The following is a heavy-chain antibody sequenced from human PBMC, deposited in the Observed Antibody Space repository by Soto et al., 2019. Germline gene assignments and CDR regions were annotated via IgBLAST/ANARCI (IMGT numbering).Heavy chain of an antibody. CDR3: ARDFTKSSSWPYYFDY. J-gene: IGHJ4*02. CDR2: ISAYSGST. CDR1: GYTFTTYG. Sequence: QVQLVQSGAEVKKPGASVKVSCKASGYTFTTYGISWVRQAPGQGLEWMGWISAYSGSTKFAQKLQGRVTMTTDTSTTPAYMEQRSLTSDDTAVYYCARDFTKSSSWPYYFDYWGQGTLVTVSS. V-gene: IGHV1-18*01. D-gene: IGHD6-13*01.